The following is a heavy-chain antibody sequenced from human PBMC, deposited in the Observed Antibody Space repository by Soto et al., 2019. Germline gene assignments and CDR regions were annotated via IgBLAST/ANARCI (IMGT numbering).Heavy chain of an antibody. CDR2: INPHSGGT. J-gene: IGHJ5*02. V-gene: IGHV1-2*02. D-gene: IGHD1-1*01. Sequence: ASVKVSCKASGYSFTGYCLHWLRQAPGQGLEWMGWINPHSGGTNYAQKFQGRVTMTRDTFISTAYMELSSLRSDDTAVYYCARDRHDQMTSNNGFDPWGQGTLVTVSS. CDR3: ARDRHDQMTSNNGFDP. CDR1: GYSFTGYC.